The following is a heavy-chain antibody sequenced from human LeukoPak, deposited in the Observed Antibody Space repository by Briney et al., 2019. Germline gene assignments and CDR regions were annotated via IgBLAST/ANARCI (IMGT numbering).Heavy chain of an antibody. V-gene: IGHV1-69*01. Sequence: ASVKVSCKASGGTFSSYAISWVRQAPGQGLEWMGGIIPIFDTANYAQKFQGRVTITADESTSTAYMELSSLRSEDTAVYYCAREWGGYCSSTSCYGMDVWGKGTTVTVSS. D-gene: IGHD2-2*01. J-gene: IGHJ6*04. CDR1: GGTFSSYA. CDR2: IIPIFDTA. CDR3: AREWGGYCSSTSCYGMDV.